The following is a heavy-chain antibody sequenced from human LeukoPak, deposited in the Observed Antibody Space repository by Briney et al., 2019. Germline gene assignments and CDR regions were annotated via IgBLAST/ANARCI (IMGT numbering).Heavy chain of an antibody. J-gene: IGHJ5*02. D-gene: IGHD3-10*01. CDR2: ISYDGSNK. CDR1: GFTFSSYG. CDR3: AKDAVWFGELPNWFDP. V-gene: IGHV3-30*18. Sequence: PGRSLRLSCAASGFTFSSYGMHWVRQAPGKGLEWVAVISYDGSNKYYADSVKGRFTISRDNSENTLYLQMNSLRAEDTAVYYCAKDAVWFGELPNWFDPWGQGTLVTVSS.